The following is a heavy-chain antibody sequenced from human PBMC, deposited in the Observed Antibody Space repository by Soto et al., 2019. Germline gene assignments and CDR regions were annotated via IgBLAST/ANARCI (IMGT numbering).Heavy chain of an antibody. V-gene: IGHV4-61*01. CDR3: ARAEWFGELLGLDV. J-gene: IGHJ6*02. D-gene: IGHD3-10*01. CDR2: IYYSGST. Sequence: QVQLQESGPGLLKPSETLSLTCTVSGGSVSSGSYYWSWIRQPPGKGLEWIGYIYYSGSTNYNPSLKSRVTISVDTSKNQFSLKLSSVTAADTAVYYCARAEWFGELLGLDVWGQGTTVTVSS. CDR1: GGSVSSGSYY.